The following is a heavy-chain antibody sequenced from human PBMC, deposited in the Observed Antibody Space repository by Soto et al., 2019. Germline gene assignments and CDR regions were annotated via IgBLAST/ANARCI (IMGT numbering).Heavy chain of an antibody. CDR1: GYTFTRYG. V-gene: IGHV1-2*04. J-gene: IGHJ6*02. CDR2: INPNSGGT. D-gene: IGHD1-26*01. CDR3: ARGGVGTMDYYYGMDV. Sequence: ASVKVSCKASGYTFTRYGISWVRQAPGQGLEWMGWINPNSGGTNYAQKFQGWVTMTRDTSISTAYMELSRLRSDDTAVYYCARGGVGTMDYYYGMDVWGQGTTVTVSS.